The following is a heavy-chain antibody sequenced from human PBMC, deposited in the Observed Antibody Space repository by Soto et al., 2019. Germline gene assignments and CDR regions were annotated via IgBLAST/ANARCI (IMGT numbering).Heavy chain of an antibody. V-gene: IGHV1-46*01. J-gene: IGHJ5*01. D-gene: IGHD1-1*01. Sequence: ASVKVSCKASGYSFTSYYLHWVRQAPGQGPEWMGLINPSGGSTTYSQKFQARVTLTRDASTSTVYVQLSSLRSDDTAVYYCARGGSGTTDNWFDSWGQGTLVTVSS. CDR1: GYSFTSYY. CDR3: ARGGSGTTDNWFDS. CDR2: INPSGGST.